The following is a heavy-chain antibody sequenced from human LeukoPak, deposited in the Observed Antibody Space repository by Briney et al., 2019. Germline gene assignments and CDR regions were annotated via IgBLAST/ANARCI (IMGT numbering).Heavy chain of an antibody. J-gene: IGHJ4*02. D-gene: IGHD3-22*01. CDR1: GFTFSSYE. CDR2: ISSSGSTI. CDR3: AKDHRGYYDSVIDVDY. Sequence: GGSLRLSCAASGFTFSSYEMNWVRQAPGKGLEWVSYISSSGSTIYYADSVKGRFTISRDNAKNSLYLQMNSLRADDTAVYYCAKDHRGYYDSVIDVDYWGQGTLVTVSS. V-gene: IGHV3-48*03.